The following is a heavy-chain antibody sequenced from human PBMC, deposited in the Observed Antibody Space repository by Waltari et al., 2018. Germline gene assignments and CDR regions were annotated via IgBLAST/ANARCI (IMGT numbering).Heavy chain of an antibody. V-gene: IGHV4-34*01. CDR3: ARGGDTPVDY. CDR2: INHGENT. J-gene: IGHJ4*02. CDR1: GGSFSGYY. Sequence: QVQLQQWGAGLLKASETLSLTCAVYGGSFSGYYWSWIRRPPVKGLEWIGEINHGENTNYNPSLKSRVTISVDTSKNQVSLKVSSVTAAETDVYYCARGGDTPVDYWGEGTMVTVSS. D-gene: IGHD2-21*01.